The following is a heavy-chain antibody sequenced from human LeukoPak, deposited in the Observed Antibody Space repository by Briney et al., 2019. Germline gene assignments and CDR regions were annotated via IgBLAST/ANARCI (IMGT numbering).Heavy chain of an antibody. J-gene: IGHJ5*02. CDR3: ARASPSGWFEN. Sequence: PSETLSLTCAVFGGSFSGHYWSWIRQSPGKGLEWIGDINHSGSTNYNPSLKSRVTISVDTSKNQFSLKLTSVTAADSAVYYCARASPSGWFENWGQGALVTVSS. D-gene: IGHD6-19*01. CDR1: GGSFSGHY. V-gene: IGHV4-34*01. CDR2: INHSGST.